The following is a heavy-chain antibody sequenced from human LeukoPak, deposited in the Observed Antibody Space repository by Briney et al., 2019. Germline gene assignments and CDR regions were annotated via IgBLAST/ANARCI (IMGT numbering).Heavy chain of an antibody. CDR3: ARTGGSQGGNY. V-gene: IGHV3-23*01. J-gene: IGHJ4*02. D-gene: IGHD1-26*01. Sequence: GGSLRLSCAASGFTFSSYEMNWVRQAPGKGLEWVSAISGSPGSTYYADSVKGRFTISRDNSKNTLYLQMNSLRAEDTAVYYCARTGGSQGGNYWGREPWSPSPQ. CDR2: ISGSPGST. CDR1: GFTFSSYE.